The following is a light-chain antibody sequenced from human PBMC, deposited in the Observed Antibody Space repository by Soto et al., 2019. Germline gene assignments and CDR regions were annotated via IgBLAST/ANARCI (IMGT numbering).Light chain of an antibody. CDR2: GAS. Sequence: LLQGESATLSCLATRSVSSYLAWYQQKPGQAPRLLIYGASARALGIPDRFSGSGSGTDFTLTISRLEPEDFAVYYCQQYGSSPWAFGQGTKVDIK. J-gene: IGKJ1*01. V-gene: IGKV3-20*01. CDR1: RSVSSY. CDR3: QQYGSSPWA.